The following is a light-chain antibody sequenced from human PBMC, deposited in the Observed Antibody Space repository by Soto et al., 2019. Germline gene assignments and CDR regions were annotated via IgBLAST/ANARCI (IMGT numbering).Light chain of an antibody. CDR1: SSNIGAGYD. Sequence: QLVLTQPPSVSGAPGQRVTISCTGSSSNIGAGYDVHWYQQLPGTAPKLLIYGNSNRPSGVPDRFSGSKSGTSASLAITGLQAEDEADYYCQSYDSSLSALFGVGTKLTVL. V-gene: IGLV1-40*01. CDR3: QSYDSSLSAL. J-gene: IGLJ2*01. CDR2: GNS.